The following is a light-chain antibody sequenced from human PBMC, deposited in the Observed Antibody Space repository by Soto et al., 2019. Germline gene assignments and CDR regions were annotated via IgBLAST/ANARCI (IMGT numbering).Light chain of an antibody. J-gene: IGLJ2*01. CDR2: SNN. CDR3: AAWDDSLNGVV. CDR1: SSNIGSNT. V-gene: IGLV1-44*01. Sequence: QAVVTQPPSASGTPGQRVTISCSGSSSNIGSNTVSWYQQLPGTAPKLLIYSNNQRPSGVPDRLSGSKSGTSASLAIRGLQSEDEADYYCAAWDDSLNGVVFGGGTKVTVL.